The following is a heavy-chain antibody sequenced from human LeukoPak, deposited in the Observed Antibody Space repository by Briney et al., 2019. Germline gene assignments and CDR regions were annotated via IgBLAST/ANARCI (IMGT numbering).Heavy chain of an antibody. Sequence: GGSLRLSCAASGFTFSSYAMSWVRQAPGKGLEWVSAISGSGGSTYYADSVKGRFTIPRDNSKNTLYLQMNSLRAEDTAVYYCAKDPITYYDILTGYYPDYWGQGTLVTVSS. CDR3: AKDPITYYDILTGYYPDY. D-gene: IGHD3-9*01. J-gene: IGHJ4*02. CDR2: ISGSGGST. CDR1: GFTFSSYA. V-gene: IGHV3-23*01.